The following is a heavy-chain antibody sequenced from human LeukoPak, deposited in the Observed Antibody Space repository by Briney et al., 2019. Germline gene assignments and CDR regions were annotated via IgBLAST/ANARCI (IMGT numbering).Heavy chain of an antibody. CDR1: GGSMNNYY. CDR3: ARVLGYCSSTSCYSFAFDI. V-gene: IGHV4-59*01. J-gene: IGHJ3*02. Sequence: SETLSLTCTVSGGSMNNYYWSWIRQPPGKGLEWIGYIFYGGSTNHNPSLKSRVTISVDTSKNQFSLKLSSVTAADTAVYYCARVLGYCSSTSCYSFAFDIWGQGTMVTVSS. CDR2: IFYGGST. D-gene: IGHD2-2*01.